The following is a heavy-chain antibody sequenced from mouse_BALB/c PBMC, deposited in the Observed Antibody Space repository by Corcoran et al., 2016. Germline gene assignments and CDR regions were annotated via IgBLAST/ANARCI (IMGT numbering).Heavy chain of an antibody. Sequence: DVQLQESGPGLVKPSQSLSLTCSVTGYSITSGYYWNWIRQFPGNKLEWMGYISYDGSNNYNPSLKNRISITRDTSTNQFFLKLNSVTTEDTATYYCARDRDFDYWGQGTTLTVSS. V-gene: IGHV3-6*02. CDR1: GYSITSGYY. CDR2: ISYDGSN. J-gene: IGHJ2*01. CDR3: ARDRDFDY.